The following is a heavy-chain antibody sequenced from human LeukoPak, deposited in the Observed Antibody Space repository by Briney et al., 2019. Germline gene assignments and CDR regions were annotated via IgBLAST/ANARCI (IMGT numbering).Heavy chain of an antibody. J-gene: IGHJ4*02. D-gene: IGHD5-18*01. CDR2: IYSTGNT. V-gene: IGHV4-30-4*01. Sequence: SQTLSLTCTVSGGSISSGDRYWSWIRQSPGKGLEWIGYIYSTGNTYYNPSLKSRVIIPVATSKNQFSLELNSVTAANTAVYYCARDSYSYGYGGFDYWGQGILVTVSS. CDR1: GGSISSGDRY. CDR3: ARDSYSYGYGGFDY.